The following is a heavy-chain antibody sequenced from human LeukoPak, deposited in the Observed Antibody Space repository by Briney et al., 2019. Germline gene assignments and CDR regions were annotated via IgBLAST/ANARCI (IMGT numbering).Heavy chain of an antibody. CDR3: VRGGLLGY. V-gene: IGHV3-48*03. J-gene: IGHJ4*02. Sequence: GGSLRLSCAASGFTFDDYEMNWVRQAPGEGLEWVSYIGGSGRTIYYTDSVKGRFTISRDNAKNSLYLQMNSLRAEDTAVYYCVRGGLLGYWGQGTLVTVSS. CDR2: IGGSGRTI. D-gene: IGHD3/OR15-3a*01. CDR1: GFTFDDYE.